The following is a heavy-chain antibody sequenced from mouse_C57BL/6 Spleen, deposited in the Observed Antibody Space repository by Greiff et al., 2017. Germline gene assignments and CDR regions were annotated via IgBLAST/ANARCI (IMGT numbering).Heavy chain of an antibody. D-gene: IGHD1-1*01. J-gene: IGHJ2*01. V-gene: IGHV1-53*01. Sequence: QVQLQQPGTELVKPGASVKLSCTASGYTFTSYWMHWVKQRPGQGLEWIGNINPSNGGTNYNEKFKSKATLTVDKSSSTAYMQLSSLTSANSAVYYCARFCYGSLYYFDYWGQGTTLTVSS. CDR2: INPSNGGT. CDR3: ARFCYGSLYYFDY. CDR1: GYTFTSYW.